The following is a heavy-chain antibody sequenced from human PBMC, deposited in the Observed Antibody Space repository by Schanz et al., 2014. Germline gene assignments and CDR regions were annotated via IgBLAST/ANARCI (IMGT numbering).Heavy chain of an antibody. D-gene: IGHD3-10*01. CDR3: ARGGSMVQEINFAY. CDR1: RSTFSSYT. J-gene: IGHJ4*02. V-gene: IGHV1-69*02. CDR2: FIPILDVG. Sequence: QVQLVQSGAEVKKPGSSVKVSCKASRSTFSSYTISWVRQARGQGLEWVGRFIPILDVGNYAQQFQGRVTFTADKSTSTFYMELSSLRSEDTAVYYCARGGSMVQEINFAYWGQGSLVTVSS.